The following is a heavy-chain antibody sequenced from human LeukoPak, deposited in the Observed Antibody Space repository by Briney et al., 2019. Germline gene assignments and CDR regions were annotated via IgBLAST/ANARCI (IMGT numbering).Heavy chain of an antibody. D-gene: IGHD3-22*01. V-gene: IGHV1-18*01. CDR2: ISAYNGNT. J-gene: IGHJ4*02. Sequence: ASVKVSCKASGYTFSSYGISWVRQAPGQGLEWMGWISAYNGNTNYVQKLQGRVTMTTDTSTSTAFMELRSLRSDDTAVYYCARDAKKYYYDSSGYYYWGQGTLVTVSS. CDR1: GYTFSSYG. CDR3: ARDAKKYYYDSSGYYY.